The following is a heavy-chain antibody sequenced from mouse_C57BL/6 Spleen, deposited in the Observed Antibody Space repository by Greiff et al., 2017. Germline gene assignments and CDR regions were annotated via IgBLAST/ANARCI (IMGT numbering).Heavy chain of an antibody. CDR3: ARGDGGFDY. D-gene: IGHD3-3*01. V-gene: IGHV1-64*01. J-gene: IGHJ2*01. CDR1: GYTFTSYW. CDR2: IHPNSGST. Sequence: VQLQQPGAELVKPGASVKLSCKASGYTFTSYWMHWVKQRPGQGLEWIGMIHPNSGSTNYNEKFKSKATLTVDKSSSTAYIQLSSRTAEDSAVYYCARGDGGFDYWGQGTTLTVSS.